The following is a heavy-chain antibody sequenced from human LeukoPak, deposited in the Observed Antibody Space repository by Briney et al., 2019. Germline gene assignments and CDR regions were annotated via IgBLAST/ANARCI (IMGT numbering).Heavy chain of an antibody. CDR3: ARWKWELQYFDC. Sequence: SETLSLTCAVSGGSISSGGYSWSWIRQPPGKGLEWIGYIYHSGSTYYNPSLKSRVTISVDRSKNQFSLKLSSVTAADTAVYYCARWKWELQYFDCWGQGTLVTVSS. D-gene: IGHD1-26*01. CDR2: IYHSGST. CDR1: GGSISSGGYS. V-gene: IGHV4-30-2*01. J-gene: IGHJ4*02.